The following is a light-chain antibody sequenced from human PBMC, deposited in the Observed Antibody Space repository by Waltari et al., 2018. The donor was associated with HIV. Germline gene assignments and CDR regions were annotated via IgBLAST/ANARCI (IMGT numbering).Light chain of an antibody. CDR3: QVWDSTSDQVV. CDR2: YNR. J-gene: IGLJ2*01. Sequence: SYVLTQPPSVSVAPGTTARITCGGDSIGSKSVHSYPQKPGQAPVLVIYYNRDRPSGIPERLSGFTSGNSATLTISRVEAGDEADYYCQVWDSTSDQVVFGGGTKLTVL. CDR1: SIGSKS. V-gene: IGLV3-21*04.